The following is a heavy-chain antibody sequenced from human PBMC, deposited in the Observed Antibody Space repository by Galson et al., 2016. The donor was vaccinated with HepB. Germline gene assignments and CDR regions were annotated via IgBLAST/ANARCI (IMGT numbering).Heavy chain of an antibody. CDR3: ARHIGHNSYLDV. D-gene: IGHD5-24*01. CDR1: GGTFGTYS. Sequence: SVKVSCKASGGTFGTYSFSWVRQAPGQGIEWLGRVVPMLQMTTSAEKFQGSVTLTADTSTNIAYMELTSLRSDDTAVYYCARHIGHNSYLDVWGTGTMVTVSS. CDR2: VVPMLQMT. J-gene: IGHJ6*04. V-gene: IGHV1-69*02.